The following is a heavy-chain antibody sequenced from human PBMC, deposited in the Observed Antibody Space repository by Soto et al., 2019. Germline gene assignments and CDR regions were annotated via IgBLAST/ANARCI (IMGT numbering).Heavy chain of an antibody. Sequence: QVQLVESGGGVVQPGRSLRLSCAASGFTFSSYAMHWVRQAPGKGLEWVAVISYDGSNKYYADSVKGRFTISRDNSKNTLYLQMNSLRAEDTAVYYCARDRSYGDYLYPTDYWGQGTLVTVSS. CDR3: ARDRSYGDYLYPTDY. D-gene: IGHD4-17*01. CDR2: ISYDGSNK. CDR1: GFTFSSYA. V-gene: IGHV3-30-3*01. J-gene: IGHJ4*02.